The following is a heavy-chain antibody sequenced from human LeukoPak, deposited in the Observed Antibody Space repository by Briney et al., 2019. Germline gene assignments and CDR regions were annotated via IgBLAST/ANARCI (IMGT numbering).Heavy chain of an antibody. CDR1: GSTLTESS. CDR3: ATDLGYYDSSGYYYKWFDH. V-gene: IGHV1-24*01. CDR2: FQPEDGET. J-gene: IGHJ5*02. Sequence: ASVTLSCKVSGSTLTESSMHWVRQAPRKGAEWMGGFQPEDGETIYAHNFQGRVTMTEDTSTDTAYMDRSSMRSEDTAVYYCATDLGYYDSSGYYYKWFDHWGQGTLVTVSS. D-gene: IGHD3-22*01.